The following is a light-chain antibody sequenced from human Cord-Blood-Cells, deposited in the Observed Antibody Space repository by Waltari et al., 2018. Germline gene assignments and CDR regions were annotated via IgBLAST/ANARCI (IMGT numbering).Light chain of an antibody. CDR1: QSVSSN. Sequence: EIVMTQSPATLSVSPGERATLSCRASQSVSSNLAWYQQKPGQAPRLLIYGASTRATGIPARFSGSGSGTEFTLTISSLQSEDFAAYYCQQYNNWPFTFGHGTKVDIK. CDR3: QQYNNWPFT. V-gene: IGKV3-15*01. J-gene: IGKJ3*01. CDR2: GAS.